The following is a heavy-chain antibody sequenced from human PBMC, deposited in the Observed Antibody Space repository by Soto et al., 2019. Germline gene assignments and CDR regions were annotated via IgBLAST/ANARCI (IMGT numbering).Heavy chain of an antibody. V-gene: IGHV3-30*18. J-gene: IGHJ4*02. Sequence: QVQLVEPGGGVVQPGRSLRLSCAASGCTFRNYGIHWVRQAPGKGLQWVATVSFDGSNTHYVDSVQGRFTISRDTSVNSVFLQMNGLRVADTDVYYCAKDTHLCASSGYYVFDQWGQGTLVTVSS. CDR2: VSFDGSNT. CDR1: GCTFRNYG. CDR3: AKDTHLCASSGYYVFDQ. D-gene: IGHD3-22*01.